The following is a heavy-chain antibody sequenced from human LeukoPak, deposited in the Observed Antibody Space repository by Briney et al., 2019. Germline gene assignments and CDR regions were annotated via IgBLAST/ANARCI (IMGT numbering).Heavy chain of an antibody. V-gene: IGHV3-30*18. J-gene: IGHJ6*02. Sequence: PGRSLRLSCAASGFTFSSYGMHWVRQAPGKGLEWVAVISYDGSNKYYADSVKGRFTISRDNSKNTLYLQMNSLRAEDTAVYYCAKDLVLALRYYYYYGMDVWGQGTTVTVSS. CDR2: ISYDGSNK. D-gene: IGHD6-13*01. CDR3: AKDLVLALRYYYYYGMDV. CDR1: GFTFSSYG.